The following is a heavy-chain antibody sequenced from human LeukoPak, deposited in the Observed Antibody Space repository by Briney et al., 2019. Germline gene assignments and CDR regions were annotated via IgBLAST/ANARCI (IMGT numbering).Heavy chain of an antibody. J-gene: IGHJ5*02. Sequence: GASVKVPCKASGGTFSSYTISWVRQAPGQGLEWMGRIIPILGIANYAQKFQGRVTITADTSTSTAYMELSSLRSEDTAVYYCARGVIAGANWFDPWGQGTLVTVSS. CDR2: IIPILGIA. CDR3: ARGVIAGANWFDP. V-gene: IGHV1-69*02. CDR1: GGTFSSYT. D-gene: IGHD6-13*01.